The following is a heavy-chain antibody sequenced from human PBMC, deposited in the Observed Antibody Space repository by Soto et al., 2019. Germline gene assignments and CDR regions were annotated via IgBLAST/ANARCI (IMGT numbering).Heavy chain of an antibody. CDR2: ISGSGGST. D-gene: IGHD4-17*01. CDR1: GFTFSSYA. J-gene: IGHJ4*02. Sequence: PGGSLRPSCAASGFTFSSYAMSWVRQAPGKGLEWVSAISGSGGSTYYADSVKGRFTISRDNSKNTLYLQMNSLRAEDTAVYYCAKDLKFAASRNYGGLRPFDYWGQGTLVTVSS. V-gene: IGHV3-23*01. CDR3: AKDLKFAASRNYGGLRPFDY.